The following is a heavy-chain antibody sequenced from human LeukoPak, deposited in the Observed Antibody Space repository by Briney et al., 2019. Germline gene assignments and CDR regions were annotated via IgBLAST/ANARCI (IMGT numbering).Heavy chain of an antibody. CDR2: IYYSGST. Sequence: SETLSLTCTVSGGSISSYYWSWIRQPPGKGLEWIGYIYYSGSTNYNPSLKSRVTISVDTSKNQFSLKLSSVTAADTAVYYCARGYYDYVWGSYRYTGFDYWGQGTLVTVSS. V-gene: IGHV4-59*12. J-gene: IGHJ4*02. CDR3: ARGYYDYVWGSYRYTGFDY. CDR1: GGSISSYY. D-gene: IGHD3-16*02.